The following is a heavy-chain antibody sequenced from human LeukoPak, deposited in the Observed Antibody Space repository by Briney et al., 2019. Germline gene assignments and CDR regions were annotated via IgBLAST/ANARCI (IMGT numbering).Heavy chain of an antibody. J-gene: IGHJ4*02. CDR1: GFTFSSYD. D-gene: IGHD1-1*01. Sequence: GRSLRLSCAASGFTFSSYDMLWVRQAPGKGLEWVSVISYDGSNKYYADSVKGRFTISRDNSKNTLYLQMNSLRAEDTAVYYCAKDQGDWNDVYFDYWGQGTLVTVSS. CDR3: AKDQGDWNDVYFDY. V-gene: IGHV3-30*18. CDR2: ISYDGSNK.